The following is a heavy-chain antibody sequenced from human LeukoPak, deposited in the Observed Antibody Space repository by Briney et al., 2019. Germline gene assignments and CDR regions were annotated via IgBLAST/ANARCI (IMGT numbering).Heavy chain of an antibody. Sequence: SETLSLTCTVSGGSLSSYYWSWIRQPPGKGLEWIEYMYYTGSTNYNPSLKSRVTISLDTSKNQFSLRLSSVTAADTAVYYCARLKVGGGGYYFHDFWGQGTLVTVSS. J-gene: IGHJ4*02. CDR1: GGSLSSYY. CDR2: MYYTGST. D-gene: IGHD1-26*01. CDR3: ARLKVGGGGYYFHDF. V-gene: IGHV4-59*08.